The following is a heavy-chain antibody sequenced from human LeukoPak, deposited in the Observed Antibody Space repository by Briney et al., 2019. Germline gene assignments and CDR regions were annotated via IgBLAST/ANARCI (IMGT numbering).Heavy chain of an antibody. CDR3: AKVERVAALLMDY. CDR2: ISSSSSYI. CDR1: GFTFSSYS. V-gene: IGHV3-21*01. D-gene: IGHD2-15*01. Sequence: GGSLRLSCAASGFTFSSYSMNWVRQAPGKGLEWVSSISSSSSYIYYADSVKGRFTISRDNSKNTLYLQMNSLRAEDTAVYYCAKVERVAALLMDYWGQGTLVTVSS. J-gene: IGHJ4*02.